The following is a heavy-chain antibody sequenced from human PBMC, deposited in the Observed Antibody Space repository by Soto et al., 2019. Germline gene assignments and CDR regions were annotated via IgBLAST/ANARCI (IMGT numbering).Heavy chain of an antibody. CDR1: GFTFTTYW. CDR2: IKQDVSEK. CDR3: ERSLVASFFDY. Sequence: QAGGSLRLSCAASGFTFTTYWMSWVRQAPGKGLEWLANIKQDVSEKYYVDSVKGRFTISRDNAKSSVYLQMNSLRAEDTAVYYCERSLVASFFDYWGQGTLVTVSS. D-gene: IGHD5-12*01. J-gene: IGHJ4*02. V-gene: IGHV3-7*01.